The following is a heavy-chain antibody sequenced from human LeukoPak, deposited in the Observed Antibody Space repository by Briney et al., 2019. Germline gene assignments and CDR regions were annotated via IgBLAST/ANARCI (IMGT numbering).Heavy chain of an antibody. CDR1: GGSFSGYY. D-gene: IGHD3-10*01. CDR3: AVYGSGRYYGRRSPYNWFDP. V-gene: IGHV4-34*01. J-gene: IGHJ5*02. Sequence: SETLSLTCAVYGGSFSGYYWSWIRQPPGKGLEWIGETNHSGSTNYNPSLKSRVTISVDTSKNQFSLKLSSVTAADTAVYYCAVYGSGRYYGRRSPYNWFDPWGQGTLVTVSS. CDR2: TNHSGST.